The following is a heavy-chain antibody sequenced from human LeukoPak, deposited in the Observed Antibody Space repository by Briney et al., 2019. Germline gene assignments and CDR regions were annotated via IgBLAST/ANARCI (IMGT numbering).Heavy chain of an antibody. CDR3: VNFDFWSDSGSDF. CDR2: ISYDARKI. CDR1: GFTFSSYW. Sequence: PGGSLRLSCAASGFTFSSYWMHWVRQAPGKGLEWVAMISYDARKIYYADSVKGRFTISRDNSKNTVYLQMTSLRLEDTAIYYCVNFDFWSDSGSDFWGQGTLVTVSS. V-gene: IGHV3-30*18. J-gene: IGHJ4*02. D-gene: IGHD3-3*01.